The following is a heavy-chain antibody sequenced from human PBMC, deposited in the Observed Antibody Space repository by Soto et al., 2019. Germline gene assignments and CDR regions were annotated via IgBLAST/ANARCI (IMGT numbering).Heavy chain of an antibody. J-gene: IGHJ6*03. CDR2: ISAYNGNT. Sequence: ASVKVSCKASGYTFTSYGISWVRQAPGQGLEWMGWISAYNGNTNYAQKLQGRVTTTTDTSTSTAYMELRSLRSDDTAVYYCAREAYYDFWSGYRAPYYYYYMDVWGKGTTVTVSS. V-gene: IGHV1-18*01. CDR3: AREAYYDFWSGYRAPYYYYYMDV. CDR1: GYTFTSYG. D-gene: IGHD3-3*01.